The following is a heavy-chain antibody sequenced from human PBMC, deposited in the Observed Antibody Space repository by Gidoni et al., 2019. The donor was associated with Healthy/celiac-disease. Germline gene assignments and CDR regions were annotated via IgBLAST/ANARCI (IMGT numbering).Heavy chain of an antibody. V-gene: IGHV3-21*02. CDR1: GFTFSSHS. J-gene: IGHJ4*02. CDR3: ARDRSAWNPDY. CDR2: ISSTSTYI. D-gene: IGHD1-1*01. Sequence: EGQLLESGGDLVKPGGSLRLSCATSGFTFSSHSMNWFRQAPGKGLEWVSSISSTSTYIYYSDSVKSRFTVSRDNANNSLYLQMNSLSAEDTAVYYCARDRSAWNPDYWGQGTLVTVSS.